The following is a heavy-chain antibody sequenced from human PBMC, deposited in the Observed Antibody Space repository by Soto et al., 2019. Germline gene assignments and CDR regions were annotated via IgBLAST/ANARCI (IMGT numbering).Heavy chain of an antibody. V-gene: IGHV3-23*01. CDR3: AKRADEWELLSPFDY. CDR1: GFTFSGYA. CDR2: ISGSGGST. D-gene: IGHD1-26*01. Sequence: EVQLLESGGGLEQPGGSLRLSCAASGFTFSGYAMTWVRQAPGKGLEWVSSISGSGGSTYYADSVKGRFTISRDNSKNTLYLQMNSLRAEDTAVYYCAKRADEWELLSPFDYWGQGTLVTVSS. J-gene: IGHJ4*02.